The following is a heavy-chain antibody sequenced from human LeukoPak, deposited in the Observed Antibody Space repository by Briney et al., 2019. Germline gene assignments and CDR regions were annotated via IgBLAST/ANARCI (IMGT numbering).Heavy chain of an antibody. CDR1: VGSLRRDY. CDR3: VAGLWEGRRCH. V-gene: IGHV4-59*01. Sequence: PSETLSLTRTVSVGSLRRDYWSWIRQPPGKGLEWIGYIYFSGITNYNPSLKSRVTISIDTSKNQFSLRLSSATAAHTAVYYCVAGLWEGRRCHWGQGTMVTVSS. CDR2: IYFSGIT. J-gene: IGHJ4*02. D-gene: IGHD1-26*01.